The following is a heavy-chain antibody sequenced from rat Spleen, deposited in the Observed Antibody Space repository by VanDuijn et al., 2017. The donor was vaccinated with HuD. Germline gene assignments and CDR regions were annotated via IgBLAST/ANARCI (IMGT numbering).Heavy chain of an antibody. CDR2: ISYDGSST. CDR1: GFTFSDYY. CDR3: ARPSYGYPFAY. D-gene: IGHD1-7*01. J-gene: IGHJ3*01. V-gene: IGHV5-7*01. Sequence: EVHLVESGGGLVQPGRSLKLSCAASGFTFSDYYMAWVRQAPKKGLEWVASISYDGSSTYYRDSVKGRFTISRDNAKSTLYLQMDSLRSEDTATYYCARPSYGYPFAYWGQGTLVTVSS.